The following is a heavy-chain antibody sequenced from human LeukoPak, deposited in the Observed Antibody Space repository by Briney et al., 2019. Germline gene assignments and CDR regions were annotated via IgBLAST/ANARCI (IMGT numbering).Heavy chain of an antibody. Sequence: PSETLSLTCTVSGGSISGSSYYWGWIRQPPGKGLEWIGSIYYSGSTYYNPSLKSRVTISVDTSKNQFSLKLSSVTAADTAVYYCARATGSRKGWFDPWGQGTLVTVSS. D-gene: IGHD3-10*01. CDR2: IYYSGST. V-gene: IGHV4-39*07. CDR3: ARATGSRKGWFDP. J-gene: IGHJ5*02. CDR1: GGSISGSSYY.